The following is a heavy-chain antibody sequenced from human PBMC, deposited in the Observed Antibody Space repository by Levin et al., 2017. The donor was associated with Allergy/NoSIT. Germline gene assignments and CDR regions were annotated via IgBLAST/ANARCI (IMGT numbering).Heavy chain of an antibody. V-gene: IGHV3-30-3*01. D-gene: IGHD3-22*01. CDR2: LSYDGGNK. CDR1: GFTFSHYA. J-gene: IGHJ3*02. CDR3: ARNRVEYYDSRNHADAFDI. Sequence: GGSLRLSCAASGFTFSHYAMHWVRRAPGKGLEWVAVLSYDGGNKYYADSVKGRFIISRDNSKNTLYLRMNSLRAEDTAVSYCARNRVEYYDSRNHADAFDIWGQGTMVTVSS.